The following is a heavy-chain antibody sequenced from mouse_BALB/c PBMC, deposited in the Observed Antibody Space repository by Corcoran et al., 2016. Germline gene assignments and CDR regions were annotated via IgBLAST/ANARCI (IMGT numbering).Heavy chain of an antibody. J-gene: IGHJ4*01. CDR3: AMDY. V-gene: IGHV14-3*02. Sequence: EVQLQQSGAELVKPGASVKLSCTASGFNIKDTYMQWVKQRPEQGLEWSGRIDPANGNTKYDPKFQGKATITADTSSNTAYLQLSSLTSEDTAVYYCAMDYWGQGTSVTVSS. CDR1: GFNIKDTY. CDR2: IDPANGNT.